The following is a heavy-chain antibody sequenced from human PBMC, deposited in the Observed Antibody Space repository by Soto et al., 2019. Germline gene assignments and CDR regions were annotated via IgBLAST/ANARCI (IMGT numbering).Heavy chain of an antibody. J-gene: IGHJ4*02. CDR2: IFYSGST. CDR3: ARSPEATVTAFDY. Sequence: QVQLQESGPGLVKPSQTLSLTCTVSGGSISSGGYYWSWIRQHPGKGLEWFGYIFYSGSTYYNPSLKSRVTISVDTSKTQFPLKLSSVTAADTAVYYCARSPEATVTAFDYWGQGTLVTVSS. V-gene: IGHV4-31*03. CDR1: GGSISSGGYY. D-gene: IGHD4-17*01.